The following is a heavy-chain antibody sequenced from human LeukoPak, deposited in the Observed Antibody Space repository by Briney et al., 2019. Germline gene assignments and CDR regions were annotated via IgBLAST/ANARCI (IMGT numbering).Heavy chain of an antibody. V-gene: IGHV4-61*02. D-gene: IGHD3-3*01. Sequence: SQTLSLTCIVSGGSISSGSYYWSWIRQPAGKGLEWIGRIYTGGSTNYNPSLKSRVTISVDTSKNQFSLKLSSVTAADTAVYYCARDVGDYDFWSGYYTAWGQGTLVTVSS. J-gene: IGHJ5*02. CDR1: GGSISSGSYY. CDR2: IYTGGST. CDR3: ARDVGDYDFWSGYYTA.